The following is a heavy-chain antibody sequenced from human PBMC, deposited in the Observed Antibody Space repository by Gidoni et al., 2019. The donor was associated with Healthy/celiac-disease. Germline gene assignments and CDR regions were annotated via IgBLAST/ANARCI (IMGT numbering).Heavy chain of an antibody. D-gene: IGHD6-19*01. CDR1: GGSFSGYY. CDR2: INHSGST. CDR3: ASGQWLVRTGNY. J-gene: IGHJ4*02. Sequence: QVQLQQWGAGLLKPSETLSLTCAVYGGSFSGYYWSWIRQPPGKGLEWIGEINHSGSTNYNPSLKSRVTISVDTSKNQFSLKLSSVTAADTAVYYCASGQWLVRTGNYWGQGTLVTVSS. V-gene: IGHV4-34*01.